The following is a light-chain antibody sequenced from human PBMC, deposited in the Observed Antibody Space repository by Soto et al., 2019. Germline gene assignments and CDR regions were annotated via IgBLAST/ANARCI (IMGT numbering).Light chain of an antibody. CDR3: SSYTSSSTYV. CDR2: DVS. CDR1: SRAVGGYNY. V-gene: IGLV2-14*01. J-gene: IGLJ1*01. Sequence: QSSLTQPASLSGSPGQSVTISCTGTSRAVGGYNYVSWYQQHPGKAPKLMIYDVSNRPSGVSNRFSGSKSGNTASLTISGLQAEDEADYYCSSYTSSSTYVFGTGTKVTVL.